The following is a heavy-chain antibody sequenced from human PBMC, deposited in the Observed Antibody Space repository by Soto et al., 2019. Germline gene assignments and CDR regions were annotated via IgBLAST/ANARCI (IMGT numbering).Heavy chain of an antibody. Sequence: PGGSLRLSCAASGFTFSSYEMNWVRQAPGKGLEWVSYISSSGSTIYHADSVKGRFTISRDNAKNSLYLQMNSLRAEDTAVYYCARGNYYYYGMDVWGQGTTVTVSS. CDR1: GFTFSSYE. CDR2: ISSSGSTI. CDR3: ARGNYYYYGMDV. J-gene: IGHJ6*02. V-gene: IGHV3-48*03.